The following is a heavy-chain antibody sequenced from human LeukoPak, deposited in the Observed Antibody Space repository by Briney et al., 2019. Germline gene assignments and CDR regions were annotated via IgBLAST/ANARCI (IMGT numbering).Heavy chain of an antibody. CDR1: GITVSSDY. Sequence: GGSLRLSCAATGITVSSDYMSWVRQAPGKGLEWVSVIYSDGRTYYADSVKGRFTISRDNARNSLYLQMNSLREEDTAVYSCAREAYWGSSGKGFDSWGQGTLVIVSS. D-gene: IGHD4-23*01. V-gene: IGHV3-66*01. CDR2: IYSDGRT. CDR3: AREAYWGSSGKGFDS. J-gene: IGHJ4*02.